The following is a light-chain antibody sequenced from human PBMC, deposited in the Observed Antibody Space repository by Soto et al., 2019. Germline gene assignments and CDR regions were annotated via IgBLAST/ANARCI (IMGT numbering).Light chain of an antibody. V-gene: IGKV3-20*01. Sequence: VLTQSPDALSLTPGESATLSCRASQSVRSSYLAWYQQTPGQTPRLLIYAASSRATGIPDRFSGSGSGTDFSLTISRLEPEDFAVYFCQQYDSSPSTFGGGGMVDIK. J-gene: IGKJ4*01. CDR3: QQYDSSPST. CDR1: QSVRSSY. CDR2: AAS.